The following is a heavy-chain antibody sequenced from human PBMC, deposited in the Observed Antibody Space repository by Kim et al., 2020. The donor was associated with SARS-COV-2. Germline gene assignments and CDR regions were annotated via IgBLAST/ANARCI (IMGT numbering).Heavy chain of an antibody. J-gene: IGHJ4*02. CDR2: ST. Sequence: STYYEDSVKGRFTISRDNSKNTLYLQMDSLRAADTAIYYCADYYDSNFDYWGQGTLVTVSS. D-gene: IGHD3-22*01. CDR3: ADYYDSNFDY. V-gene: IGHV3-23*01.